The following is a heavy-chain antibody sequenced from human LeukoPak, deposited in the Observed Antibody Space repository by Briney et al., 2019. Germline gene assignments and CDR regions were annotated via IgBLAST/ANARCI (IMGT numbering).Heavy chain of an antibody. CDR2: INPNTGGT. Sequence: ASVKVSCKASGYTFTGYSIHWVRQAPGQRFEWMGWINPNTGGTNYAQRFQGRVTMTRVTSISTAYMEINRLTSDDTALYYCAREKIAASMGYPDSWGQGTLVTVSS. CDR1: GYTFTGYS. D-gene: IGHD2-15*01. J-gene: IGHJ4*02. CDR3: AREKIAASMGYPDS. V-gene: IGHV1-2*02.